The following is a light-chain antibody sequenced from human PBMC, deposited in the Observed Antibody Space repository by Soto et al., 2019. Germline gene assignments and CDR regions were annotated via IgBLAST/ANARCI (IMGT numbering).Light chain of an antibody. V-gene: IGLV2-14*01. CDR2: AVS. CDR1: SSDVGGYNH. J-gene: IGLJ3*02. CDR3: CSYIGLSTVV. Sequence: QSALTQPASVSGSPGQSITISCTGTSSDVGGYNHVSWYQHSPGKAPKLILFAVSDRPSGVSHRFSGSKSGNTASLTISGLQDEDEADYYCCSYIGLSTVVFGGGTKLTV.